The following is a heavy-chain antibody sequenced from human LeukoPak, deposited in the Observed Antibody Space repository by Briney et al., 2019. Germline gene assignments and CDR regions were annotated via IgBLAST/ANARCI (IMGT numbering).Heavy chain of an antibody. CDR2: ISSSSSYI. V-gene: IGHV3-21*01. D-gene: IGHD2-21*02. J-gene: IGHJ4*02. CDR3: ARDPYTDCGGDCYTGY. Sequence: GGSLRLSCAASGFTFSSYSMNWVRQAPGKGLEWVSSISSSSSYIYHADSVKGRFTISRDIAKNSLYLQMNSLRAEDTAVYYCARDPYTDCGGDCYTGYWGQGTLVTVS. CDR1: GFTFSSYS.